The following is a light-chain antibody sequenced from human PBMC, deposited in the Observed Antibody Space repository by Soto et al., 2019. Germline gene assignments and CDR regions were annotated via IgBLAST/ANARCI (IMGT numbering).Light chain of an antibody. CDR3: AAWDDSLSGPGV. V-gene: IGLV1-47*01. CDR1: SSNIGNFY. Sequence: QLVLTQPPSASGTPGQRVTISCSGSSSNIGNFYVYWYQQLPGTAPKLPIYKNNQRPLGVPDRFSGSKSGTSASLAISGLRSEDEADYYCAAWDDSLSGPGVFGGGTQLTVL. CDR2: KNN. J-gene: IGLJ7*01.